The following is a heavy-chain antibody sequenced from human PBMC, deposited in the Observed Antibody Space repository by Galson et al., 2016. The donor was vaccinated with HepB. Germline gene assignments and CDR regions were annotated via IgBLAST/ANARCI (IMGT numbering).Heavy chain of an antibody. J-gene: IGHJ4*02. CDR3: ASLGYCSGGDCYSVD. Sequence: SVKVSCKASGYTFSSYDITWVRQATGQGLEWMGWMNPNSANTGYAQHFQGRVTMTRDSSISTAYMELSSLRSEDTAVYYCASLGYCSGGDCYSVDWGQGTMVTVSS. D-gene: IGHD2-15*01. CDR2: MNPNSANT. CDR1: GYTFSSYD. V-gene: IGHV1-8*01.